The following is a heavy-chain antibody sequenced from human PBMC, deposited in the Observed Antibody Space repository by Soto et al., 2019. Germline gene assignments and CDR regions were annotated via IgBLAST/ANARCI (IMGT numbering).Heavy chain of an antibody. J-gene: IGHJ4*02. CDR1: GASITDSY. D-gene: IGHD3-9*01. Sequence: SETLSLTCTVSGASITDSYWSWIRQPPGKGLEVIGYIYNNGPTKDINYNPSLKSRVTISVDMSKNQFSLRLTSVTAADTALYYCARTPAVPNALRSRYFFDFWGQGTLVTVSS. V-gene: IGHV4-59*01. CDR3: ARTPAVPNALRSRYFFDF. CDR2: IYNNGPT.